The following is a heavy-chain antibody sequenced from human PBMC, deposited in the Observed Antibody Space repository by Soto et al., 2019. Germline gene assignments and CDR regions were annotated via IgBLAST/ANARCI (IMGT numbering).Heavy chain of an antibody. CDR2: VSGSVDST. V-gene: IGHV3-23*01. D-gene: IGHD2-21*02. CDR3: AKGRASDCPGCTQDY. Sequence: EVQLLESGGGLAQPGGSLRLSCAASAFTFSSYAMSWFRQAPGKGLECVSAVSGSVDSTYYADSVKGRFTISRDNSKNTLYLQMNSLRAEDTAVYYCAKGRASDCPGCTQDYWGQGTLVTVSS. CDR1: AFTFSSYA. J-gene: IGHJ4*02.